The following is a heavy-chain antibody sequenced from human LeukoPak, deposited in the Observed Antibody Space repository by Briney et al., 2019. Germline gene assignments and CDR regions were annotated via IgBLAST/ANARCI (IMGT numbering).Heavy chain of an antibody. CDR3: AKDRFDGSGSQFDS. J-gene: IGHJ4*02. Sequence: GGSLRLSCAASGLTFSNHAMIWVRQAREKGLEWVSSISGSGAMTYYADYVKGRFTISRDNAMDTLYLQVNSLRADDTAVYYCAKDRFDGSGSQFDSWGQGSLVIVSS. CDR2: ISGSGAMT. D-gene: IGHD3-10*01. CDR1: GLTFSNHA. V-gene: IGHV3-23*01.